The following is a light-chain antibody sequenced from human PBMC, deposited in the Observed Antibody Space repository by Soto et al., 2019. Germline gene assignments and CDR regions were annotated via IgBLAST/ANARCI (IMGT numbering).Light chain of an antibody. V-gene: IGKV3-20*01. CDR3: QQSGSSST. CDR1: QPVSSSH. CDR2: GAS. J-gene: IGKJ5*01. Sequence: EIVLTQSPGTLSLSPGERATLSCRASQPVSSSHLVWYQQKPGQAPRLLFYGASGRATGIPGRFRASGSGTDFTLTISKLEAEDFATYYCQQSGSSSTFGQGTRLEIK.